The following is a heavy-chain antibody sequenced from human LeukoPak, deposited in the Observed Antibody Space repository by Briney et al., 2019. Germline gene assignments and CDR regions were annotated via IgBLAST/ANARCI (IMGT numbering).Heavy chain of an antibody. CDR2: IYYSGST. D-gene: IGHD6-19*01. V-gene: IGHV4-59*01. CDR1: GGSISSYY. J-gene: IGHJ4*02. Sequence: SETLSLTCTVSGGSISSYYWSWIRQPPGKGLEWIGYIYYSGSTNYNPSLKSRVTISVDTSKNQFSLKLSSVTAADTAVYYCARGPYSSGWYEILDYWGQGTLVTVSS. CDR3: ARGPYSSGWYEILDY.